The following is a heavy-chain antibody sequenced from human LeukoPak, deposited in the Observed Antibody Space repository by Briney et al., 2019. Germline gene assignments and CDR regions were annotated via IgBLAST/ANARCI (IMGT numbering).Heavy chain of an antibody. CDR1: GFTFSSYW. CDR3: AKGSDNSYDSSGYYSPFDY. D-gene: IGHD3-22*01. J-gene: IGHJ4*01. CDR2: INHNGNVN. Sequence: PGGSLRLSCAASGFTFSSYWMNWARQAPGKGLEWVASINHNGNVNYYVDSVKGRFTISRDNAKNSLYLQMSSLRAEDTAVYYCAKGSDNSYDSSGYYSPFDYWGQGTLVTVSS. V-gene: IGHV3-7*03.